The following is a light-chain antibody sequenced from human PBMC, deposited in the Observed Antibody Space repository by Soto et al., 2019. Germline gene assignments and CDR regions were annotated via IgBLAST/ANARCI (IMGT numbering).Light chain of an antibody. CDR2: DAS. J-gene: IGKJ1*01. CDR3: QLRCT. Sequence: LSLSPATLYLYPGERATLSCRASQSVSSYLAWYQQKPGQAPRLLIYDASNRATGIPARFSGSGSGTDFTLTISSLEPEDFAGYYCQLRCTFGQGSKDDIK. V-gene: IGKV3-11*01. CDR1: QSVSSY.